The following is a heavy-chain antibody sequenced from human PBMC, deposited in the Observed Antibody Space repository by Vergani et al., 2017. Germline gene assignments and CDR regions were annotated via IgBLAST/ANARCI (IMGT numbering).Heavy chain of an antibody. D-gene: IGHD3-22*01. CDR1: GFTFSSYS. CDR2: ISSSSSYI. V-gene: IGHV3-21*01. CDR3: ARDGVNYYDSSGTNDY. J-gene: IGHJ4*02. Sequence: EVQLVESGGGLVKPGGSLRLSCAASGFTFSSYSMNWVRQAPGKGLEWVSSISSSSSYIYYADSVKGRFTISRDNAKNSLYLQMNSLRAEDTAVYYCARDGVNYYDSSGTNDYWGQGTLVTVSS.